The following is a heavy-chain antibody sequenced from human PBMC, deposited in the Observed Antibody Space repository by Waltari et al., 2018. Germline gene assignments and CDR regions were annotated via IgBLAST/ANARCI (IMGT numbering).Heavy chain of an antibody. J-gene: IGHJ4*02. CDR2: IYYSGST. Sequence: QVQLQESGPGLVKPSETLSLTCTVSGGSISNYYWSWIRQSPGKGLEWIGSIYYSGSTNYDPSLKGRVTLSVDTSKTHFSLKLSSVTAADTALYYCARQGHYDLWTGYYLFDYWGQGTLVTVSS. V-gene: IGHV4-59*08. CDR3: ARQGHYDLWTGYYLFDY. CDR1: GGSISNYY. D-gene: IGHD3-3*01.